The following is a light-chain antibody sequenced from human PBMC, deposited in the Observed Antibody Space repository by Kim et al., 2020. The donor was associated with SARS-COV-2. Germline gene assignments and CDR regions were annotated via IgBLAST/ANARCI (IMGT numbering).Light chain of an antibody. J-gene: IGLJ2*01. CDR3: QAWDSSTADVV. Sequence: SPGQTASITCSGDKLGDKYACWYQQKPGQSPVLVIYQDSKRTSGIPERFSGSNSGNTATLTISGTQAMDEADYYCQAWDSSTADVVFGGGTQLTVL. CDR1: KLGDKY. CDR2: QDS. V-gene: IGLV3-1*01.